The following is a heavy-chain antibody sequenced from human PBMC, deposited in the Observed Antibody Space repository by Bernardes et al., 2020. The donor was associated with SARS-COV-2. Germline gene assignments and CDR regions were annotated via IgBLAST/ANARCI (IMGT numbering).Heavy chain of an antibody. J-gene: IGHJ4*02. Sequence: VGSLSLSCAASGFSVSAYWMHWVRQVPGEGLVWVSRINEDGRIINYAESVRGRFTISRDIANNKIYLQMNSLRIEDTAVYYCARDFGGNFDYWGQGTLVTVSS. CDR2: INEDGRII. D-gene: IGHD2-15*01. V-gene: IGHV3-74*01. CDR1: GFSVSAYW. CDR3: ARDFGGNFDY.